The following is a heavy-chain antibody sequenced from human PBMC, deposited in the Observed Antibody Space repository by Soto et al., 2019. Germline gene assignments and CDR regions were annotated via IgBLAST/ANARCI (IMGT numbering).Heavy chain of an antibody. Sequence: QVQLQQWGAGLLKPSETLSLTCAVYGGSFSGYYWSWIRQPPGKGLEWIGEINHSGSTNYNPSLKGRVTISVHTSKHQISLKLRCVTAADTAVYSCARSGSEVVAAIVRGARRFDPWGQGSLVSVSS. D-gene: IGHD2-15*01. CDR2: INHSGST. V-gene: IGHV4-34*01. CDR1: GGSFSGYY. CDR3: ARSGSEVVAAIVRGARRFDP. J-gene: IGHJ5*02.